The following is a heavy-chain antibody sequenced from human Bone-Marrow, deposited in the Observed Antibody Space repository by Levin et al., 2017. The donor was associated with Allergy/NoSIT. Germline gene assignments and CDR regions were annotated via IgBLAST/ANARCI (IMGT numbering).Heavy chain of an antibody. CDR3: ARVTKWSQYQRQPHQCDS. D-gene: IGHD2-15*01. CDR1: GSSVNSGFYY. V-gene: IGHV4-61*01. Sequence: SETLSLTCSVSGSSVNSGFYYWSWVRQPPGKGLEWIGHVYYSGTTTYNASLKSRVTISVDSSKYQFSLRLNSVTAADTAVYFCARVTKWSQYQRQPHQCDSWGQGVLVSVSS. CDR2: VYYSGTT. J-gene: IGHJ4*02.